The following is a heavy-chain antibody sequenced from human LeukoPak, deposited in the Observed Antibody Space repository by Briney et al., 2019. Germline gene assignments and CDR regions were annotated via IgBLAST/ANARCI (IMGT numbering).Heavy chain of an antibody. CDR3: ARVVVDCSSTSCSVPDY. CDR1: GGSISSSSYY. D-gene: IGHD2-2*01. V-gene: IGHV4-39*01. Sequence: SETLSLTCTVSGGSISSSSYYWGWIRQPPGKGLEWIGSIYYSGSTYYNPSLKSRVTISVDTSKNQFSLKLSSVTAADTAVYYCARVVVDCSSTSCSVPDYWGQGTLVTVSS. J-gene: IGHJ4*02. CDR2: IYYSGST.